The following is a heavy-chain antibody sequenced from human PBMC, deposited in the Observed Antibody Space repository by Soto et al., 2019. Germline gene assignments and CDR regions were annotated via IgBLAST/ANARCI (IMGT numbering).Heavy chain of an antibody. CDR3: ARGEDSSGYSDAFDI. J-gene: IGHJ3*02. D-gene: IGHD3-22*01. V-gene: IGHV4-34*01. CDR1: GGSFSGYH. Sequence: SETLSLTCAVYGGSFSGYHWSWIRQPPGKGLEWIGEINHSGSTNYNPSLKSRVTISVDTSKNQFSLKLSSVTAADTAVYYCARGEDSSGYSDAFDIWGQGTMVTVSS. CDR2: INHSGST.